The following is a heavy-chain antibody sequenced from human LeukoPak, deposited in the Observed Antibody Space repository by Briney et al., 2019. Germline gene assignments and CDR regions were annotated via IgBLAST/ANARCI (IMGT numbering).Heavy chain of an antibody. D-gene: IGHD2-15*01. Sequence: PGGSLRLSCEASGFTFSTYWMNWVRQAPGKGLEWVSVISGSGGSTYYADSEKGRFTISRDNSKNTLYLQMNSLRAEDTAVYYCAKDLSYCSGGTCYTSRYYGMDVWGQGTTVTVSS. CDR1: GFTFSTYW. CDR2: ISGSGGST. V-gene: IGHV3-23*01. CDR3: AKDLSYCSGGTCYTSRYYGMDV. J-gene: IGHJ6*02.